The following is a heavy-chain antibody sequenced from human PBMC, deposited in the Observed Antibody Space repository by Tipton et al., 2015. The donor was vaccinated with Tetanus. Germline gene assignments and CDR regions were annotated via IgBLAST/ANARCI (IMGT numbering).Heavy chain of an antibody. CDR1: EFNVSYKY. J-gene: IGHJ4*02. D-gene: IGHD3-22*01. V-gene: IGHV3-53*01. CDR3: ARDGDTSGHYGIFDS. Sequence: SLRLSCADSEFNVSYKYISWVRQAPGKGLEWVSLIYSTGRTHYADSVKGRFTISRDSSKNTVYLQMNSLSAEDTAVYYCARDGDTSGHYGIFDSWGQGTLLIVSS. CDR2: IYSTGRT.